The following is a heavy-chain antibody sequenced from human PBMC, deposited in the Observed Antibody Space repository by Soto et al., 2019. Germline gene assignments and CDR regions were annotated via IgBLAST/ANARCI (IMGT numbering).Heavy chain of an antibody. Sequence: EASVKVSCKASGYTFTSYHMHWVRQAPGQGLEWMGIINPSGGSTSYAQKFQGRVTMTRDTSTSTVYMELSSLRSEDTAVYYCARDPIGYYDSSGSDAFDIWGQGTMVTVSS. CDR1: GYTFTSYH. J-gene: IGHJ3*02. CDR2: INPSGGST. CDR3: ARDPIGYYDSSGSDAFDI. V-gene: IGHV1-46*01. D-gene: IGHD3-22*01.